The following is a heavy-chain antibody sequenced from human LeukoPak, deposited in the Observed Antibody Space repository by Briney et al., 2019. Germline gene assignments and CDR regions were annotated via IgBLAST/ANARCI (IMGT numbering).Heavy chain of an antibody. Sequence: GSLRLSCAVSGFTFSSYAMHWVRQAPGKGLEWVAVISYDGSNKYYADSVKGRFTISRDNSKNTLYLQMNSLRVEDTAVFYCANLPLASGPSGYWGQGTLVTVSS. CDR1: GFTFSSYA. D-gene: IGHD3-3*01. J-gene: IGHJ4*02. CDR3: ANLPLASGPSGY. CDR2: ISYDGSNK. V-gene: IGHV3-30-3*01.